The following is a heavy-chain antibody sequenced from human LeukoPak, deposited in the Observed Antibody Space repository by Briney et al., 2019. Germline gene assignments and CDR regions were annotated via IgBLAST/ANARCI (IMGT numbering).Heavy chain of an antibody. V-gene: IGHV4-39*07. CDR3: ARAVVVVAAIGWYYFDY. CDR2: IYYSGST. Sequence: PSETLSLTCTVSGGSISSSSYYWGWIRQPPGKGLEWIGSIYYSGSTYYNPPLKSRVTISVDTSKNQFSLKLSSVTAADTAVYYCARAVVVVAAIGWYYFDYWGQGTLVTVSS. D-gene: IGHD2-15*01. CDR1: GGSISSSSYY. J-gene: IGHJ4*02.